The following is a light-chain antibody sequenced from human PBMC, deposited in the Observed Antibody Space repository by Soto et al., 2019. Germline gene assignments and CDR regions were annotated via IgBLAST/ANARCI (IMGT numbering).Light chain of an antibody. CDR1: QDITNY. Sequence: DIQMTQSPSSLSASVGDRVTITCRASQDITNYLSWYQQRPGKAPQLLIYDATNLEAGVASRFSGIGYTTAFTLTISSLQPEDAATYFCQQYRTLPLTFGGGTKVEIK. CDR3: QQYRTLPLT. CDR2: DAT. V-gene: IGKV1-33*01. J-gene: IGKJ4*01.